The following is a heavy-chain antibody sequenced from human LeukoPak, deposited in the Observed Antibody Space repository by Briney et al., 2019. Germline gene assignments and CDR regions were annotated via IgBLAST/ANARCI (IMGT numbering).Heavy chain of an antibody. J-gene: IGHJ6*03. V-gene: IGHV3-48*01. CDR2: ISSSSSTI. Sequence: GGSLRLSCAASGFTFSSDSMNWVRQAPGKGLEWVSYISSSSSTIYYADSVKGRFTISRDNAKNSLYLQMNSLRAEDTAVYYCASEYSSSSPHYYYYYYMDVWGKGTTVTVSS. CDR3: ASEYSSSSPHYYYYYYMDV. D-gene: IGHD6-6*01. CDR1: GFTFSSDS.